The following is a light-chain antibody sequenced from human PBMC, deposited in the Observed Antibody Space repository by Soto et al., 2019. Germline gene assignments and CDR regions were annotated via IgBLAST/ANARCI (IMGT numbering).Light chain of an antibody. CDR3: QQYGSSPAWT. CDR2: GAS. J-gene: IGKJ1*01. V-gene: IGKV3-20*01. Sequence: EIVLTQSPGTLSLSPGERATLSCRASQSVSSSYLAWYQQKPGQAPRLLIYGASSRATGIPDRFSGSGSGTDFTLTISRVEPEGFAVYYCQQYGSSPAWTFGQGTKVEIK. CDR1: QSVSSSY.